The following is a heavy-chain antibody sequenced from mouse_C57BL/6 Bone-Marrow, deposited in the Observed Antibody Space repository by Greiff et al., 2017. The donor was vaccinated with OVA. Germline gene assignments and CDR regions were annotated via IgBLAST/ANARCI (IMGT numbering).Heavy chain of an antibody. V-gene: IGHV1-18*01. CDR1: GFTFTDYN. D-gene: IGHD1-1*02. Sequence: EVKLQESGPELVKPGASVKIPCEASGFTFTDYNMAWVKQSPGKSLEWIGDINPNDGGTIYTQKVKGRSTFTVDKSTSTAYMEISSLTSEDTAVYYCAKGDYQAWFAYWGQGTLVTVSA. CDR2: INPNDGGT. J-gene: IGHJ3*01. CDR3: AKGDYQAWFAY.